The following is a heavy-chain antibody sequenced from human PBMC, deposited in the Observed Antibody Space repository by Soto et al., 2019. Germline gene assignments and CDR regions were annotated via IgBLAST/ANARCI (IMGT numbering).Heavy chain of an antibody. CDR2: ISGGGNDA. D-gene: IGHD3-3*02. CDR1: RFTFSSYA. CDR3: ARSLFLASTDTEPFDY. J-gene: IGHJ4*02. V-gene: IGHV3-23*01. Sequence: EVQLLESGGGLVQPGGSLVLSCAASRFTFSSYAMSWVRQAPGKGLGRVSSISGGGNDAYYADSVKGRFTISRDNSQNTLYLQMSSLRADDTAVYYCARSLFLASTDTEPFDYWGQGALVTVSS.